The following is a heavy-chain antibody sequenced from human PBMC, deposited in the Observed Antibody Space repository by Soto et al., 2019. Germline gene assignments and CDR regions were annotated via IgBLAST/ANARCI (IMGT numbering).Heavy chain of an antibody. Sequence: ASVKVSCKASGYTFTGYYMHWVRQAPGQGLEWMGWINPNSGGTNYAQKFQGWVTMTRDTSISTAYMELTRLRSDDTAVYYCARVYYDSSGYFYGMDFWGQGTTVTVSS. J-gene: IGHJ6*02. CDR2: INPNSGGT. CDR1: GYTFTGYY. V-gene: IGHV1-2*04. CDR3: ARVYYDSSGYFYGMDF. D-gene: IGHD3-22*01.